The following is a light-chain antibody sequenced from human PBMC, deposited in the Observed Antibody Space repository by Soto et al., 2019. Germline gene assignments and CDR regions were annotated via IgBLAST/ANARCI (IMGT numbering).Light chain of an antibody. Sequence: EIVMTQSPATLSVSPVERVTLSCRASQSVSSNLAWYQQKPGQAPRLLIYDASTRATGVPARFSGGGSGTEFTLTISSLQSEDFAVYYCQQGNNWPLTFGGGTKVDI. CDR2: DAS. CDR1: QSVSSN. J-gene: IGKJ4*01. V-gene: IGKV3-15*01. CDR3: QQGNNWPLT.